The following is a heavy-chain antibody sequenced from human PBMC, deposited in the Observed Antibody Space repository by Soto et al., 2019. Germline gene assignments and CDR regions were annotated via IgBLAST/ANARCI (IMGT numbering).Heavy chain of an antibody. CDR3: AGAISSGGRFSSMDV. V-gene: IGHV1-69*02. CDR2: ITPVLDMA. J-gene: IGHJ6*02. Sequence: QVQLVQSGAEVKKPGSSVRVSCKASGGTFSSNTLSWVRQAPGQGLEWMGRITPVLDMADYEQKFQDRLTITADKTTTTVYMELGSLRSEDTAIYYCAGAISSGGRFSSMDVWGQGTTVTVAS. D-gene: IGHD3-16*01. CDR1: GGTFSSNT.